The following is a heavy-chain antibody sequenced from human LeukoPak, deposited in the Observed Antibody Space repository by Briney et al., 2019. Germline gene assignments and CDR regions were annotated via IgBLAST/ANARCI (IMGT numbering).Heavy chain of an antibody. D-gene: IGHD1/OR15-1a*01. CDR1: GGSFSDYF. V-gene: IGHV4-34*01. CDR3: ARKPIINNAWYYFDY. J-gene: IGHJ4*02. CDR2: VYYSGSA. Sequence: SETLSLTCAVYGGSFSDYFWNWIRQPPGKGLEWIGNVYYSGSAYYNPSLKSRVTMSVDTSKNQFSLKLSSVTAADTAVYYCARKPIINNAWYYFDYWGQGTLVTVSS.